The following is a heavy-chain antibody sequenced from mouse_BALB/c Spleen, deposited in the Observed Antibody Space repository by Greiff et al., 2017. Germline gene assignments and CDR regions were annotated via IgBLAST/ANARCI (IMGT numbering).Heavy chain of an antibody. CDR3: ARKLGQDYFDY. V-gene: IGHV7-3*02. CDR2: IRNKANGYTT. Sequence: EVKLVESGGGLVQPGGSLRLSCATSGFTFTDYYMSWVRQPPGKALEWLGFIRNKANGYTTEYSASVKGRFTISRDNSQSILYLQMNTLRAEDSATYYCARKLGQDYFDYWGQGTTLTVSS. D-gene: IGHD4-1*01. J-gene: IGHJ2*01. CDR1: GFTFTDYY.